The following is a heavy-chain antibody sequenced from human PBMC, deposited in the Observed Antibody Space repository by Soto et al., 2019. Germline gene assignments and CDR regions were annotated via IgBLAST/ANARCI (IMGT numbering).Heavy chain of an antibody. Sequence: EVQLLESGGGLVQPGGSLRLSCAASGFIFNAYAMTWVRQAPGKGLEWVSAIGGSGGNTYYAASVKGRFTISRDNSQDTVDLEMNRLRVDDTGVYFCARVASDYISSADYWGQGILVTVSS. CDR1: GFIFNAYA. V-gene: IGHV3-23*01. CDR3: ARVASDYISSADY. D-gene: IGHD4-4*01. J-gene: IGHJ4*02. CDR2: IGGSGGNT.